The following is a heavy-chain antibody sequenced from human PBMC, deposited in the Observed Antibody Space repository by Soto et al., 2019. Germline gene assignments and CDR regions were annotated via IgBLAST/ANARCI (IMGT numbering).Heavy chain of an antibody. D-gene: IGHD3-3*01. CDR1: GDSINRRDYY. Sequence: SETLSLTCTVSGDSINRRDYYWSWIRQPPGKGLEWIGYIYYSGSTYYNPSLKSRVSISVSVDTSKNQLSLRLSSVTAADTAVYYCARDRRFLLSRGGYYFYAMDVWGQGTTVTVSS. CDR2: IYYSGST. J-gene: IGHJ6*02. CDR3: ARDRRFLLSRGGYYFYAMDV. V-gene: IGHV4-31*03.